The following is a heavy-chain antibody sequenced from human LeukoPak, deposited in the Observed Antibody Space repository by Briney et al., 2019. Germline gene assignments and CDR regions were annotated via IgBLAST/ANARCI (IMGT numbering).Heavy chain of an antibody. V-gene: IGHV4-59*01. Sequence: SETLSLTCTVSGGSISSYYWSWIRQPPGKGLEWIGYIYYSGSTNYNPSLKSRVTISVDTSKNQFSLKLSSVTAADTAVYYCARYRPAAGYYYYYYGMDVWGQGTTVTVSS. CDR3: ARYRPAAGYYYYYYGMDV. J-gene: IGHJ6*02. D-gene: IGHD6-13*01. CDR1: GGSISSYY. CDR2: IYYSGST.